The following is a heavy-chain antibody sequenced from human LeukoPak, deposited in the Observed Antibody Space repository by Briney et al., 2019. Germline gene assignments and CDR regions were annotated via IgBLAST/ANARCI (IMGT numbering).Heavy chain of an antibody. V-gene: IGHV3-15*01. J-gene: IGHJ4*02. CDR2: IKSKTDDGTT. CDR3: TSDRNSPLDY. CDR1: GFTFSSYA. Sequence: GGSLRLSCAASGFTFSSYAMSWVRQVPGKGLEWVGRIKSKTDDGTTDYAAPVKGRFTISRDDSKNTLYLQMNSLKIEDTAVYYCTSDRNSPLDYWGQGTLVTVSS.